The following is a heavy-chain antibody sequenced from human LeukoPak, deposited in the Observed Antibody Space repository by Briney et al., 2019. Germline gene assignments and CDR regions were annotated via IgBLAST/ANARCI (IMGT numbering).Heavy chain of an antibody. CDR1: AGSISSYY. Sequence: SETLSLTCTVSAGSISSYYWSWIRQPPGKGLEWIGYIYYSGSTNYNPSLKSRVTISVDTSKNQFSLKLSSVTAADTAVYYCARVAYDSSGLDYWGQGTLVTVSS. J-gene: IGHJ4*02. CDR2: IYYSGST. D-gene: IGHD3-22*01. V-gene: IGHV4-59*01. CDR3: ARVAYDSSGLDY.